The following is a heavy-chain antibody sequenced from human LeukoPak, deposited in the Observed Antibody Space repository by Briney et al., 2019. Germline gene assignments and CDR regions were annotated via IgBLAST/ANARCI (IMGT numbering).Heavy chain of an antibody. Sequence: ASVKVSCKASGYTFTGYYMHWVRQAPGQGLGWMGRINPNSGGTNYAQKFQGRVTMTSDTSISTAYMELSRLRSDDTAVYYCARDNDSSGYYNPIDYWGQGTLVTVSS. CDR2: INPNSGGT. CDR1: GYTFTGYY. D-gene: IGHD3-22*01. J-gene: IGHJ4*02. CDR3: ARDNDSSGYYNPIDY. V-gene: IGHV1-2*06.